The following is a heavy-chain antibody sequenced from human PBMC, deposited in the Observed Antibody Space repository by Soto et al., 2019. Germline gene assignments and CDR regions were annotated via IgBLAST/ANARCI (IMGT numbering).Heavy chain of an antibody. J-gene: IGHJ4*02. CDR3: AKAFGRLRYFGWSTPFDY. Sequence: VGSLRLSCEASGFTFSGYVMSWVRQAPGEGLEWVSAISGSGGSTYYADSVMGRFAISRDNSKNTLYLQMHRLRAEDTAVYYCAKAFGRLRYFGWSTPFDYWGQGTLVTVSS. V-gene: IGHV3-23*01. CDR1: GFTFSGYV. CDR2: ISGSGGST. D-gene: IGHD3-9*01.